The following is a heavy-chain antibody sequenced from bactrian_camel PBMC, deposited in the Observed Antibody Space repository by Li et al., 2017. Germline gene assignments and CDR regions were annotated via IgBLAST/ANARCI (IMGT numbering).Heavy chain of an antibody. V-gene: IGHV3S40*01. J-gene: IGHJ4*01. CDR2: INSGGSST. D-gene: IGHD5*01. CDR1: GFTFSSYD. CDR3: AAVWASWGRRECNY. Sequence: VQLVESGGGSVQAGGSLSLSCAASGFTFSSYDMSWVRQAPGKGLEWVTAINSGGSSTYYADSVKGRFTISRDNAKNTLYLLMNSLKPEDTAVYYCAAVWASWGRRECNYWGQGTQVTVS.